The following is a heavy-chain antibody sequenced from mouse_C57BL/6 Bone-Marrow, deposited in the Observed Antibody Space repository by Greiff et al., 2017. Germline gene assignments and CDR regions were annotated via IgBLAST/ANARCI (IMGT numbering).Heavy chain of an antibody. Sequence: QVQLQQPGAELVRPGSSVKLSCKASGYTFTSYWMHWVKQRPIQGLEWIGNIDPSDSETHYNQKFKDKDTLTVDKSSSTAYMQLSSLTSEDSAVYYCARSGLHSSGYVDWGQGTLVTVSA. J-gene: IGHJ3*01. CDR1: GYTFTSYW. V-gene: IGHV1-52*01. CDR2: IDPSDSET. D-gene: IGHD3-2*02. CDR3: ARSGLHSSGYVD.